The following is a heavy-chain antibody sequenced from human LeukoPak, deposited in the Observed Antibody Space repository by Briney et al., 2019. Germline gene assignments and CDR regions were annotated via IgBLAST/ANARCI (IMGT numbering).Heavy chain of an antibody. V-gene: IGHV3-23*01. D-gene: IGHD4-23*01. CDR1: GFTFSSYA. Sequence: GGSLRLSCAASGFTFSSYAMSWVRQAPGKGLEWVSAIRGSGGSTYYADSVKGRLTISRDNSKNTLYLQMNSLRAEDTAVYYCAKVRYGGNPFDYWGQGTLVTVSS. J-gene: IGHJ4*02. CDR3: AKVRYGGNPFDY. CDR2: IRGSGGST.